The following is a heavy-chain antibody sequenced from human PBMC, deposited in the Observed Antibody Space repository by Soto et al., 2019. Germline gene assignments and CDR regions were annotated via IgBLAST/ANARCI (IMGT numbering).Heavy chain of an antibody. J-gene: IGHJ4*02. V-gene: IGHV4-34*01. CDR1: GGSFSGYY. CDR3: ARGRYYDFWSGYRYYFDY. CDR2: INHSGST. D-gene: IGHD3-3*01. Sequence: SETLSLTCAVYGGSFSGYYWSWIRQPPGKGLEWIGEINHSGSTNYNPSLKSRVTISVDTSKNQFSLKLSSVTAADTAVYYCARGRYYDFWSGYRYYFDYWGQGTLVTVSS.